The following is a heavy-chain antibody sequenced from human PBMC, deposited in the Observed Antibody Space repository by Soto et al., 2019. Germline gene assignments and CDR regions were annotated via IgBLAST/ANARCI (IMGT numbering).Heavy chain of an antibody. V-gene: IGHV4-31*03. D-gene: IGHD2-2*01. CDR1: GGSISSGGYY. J-gene: IGHJ4*02. CDR2: IYYSGST. Sequence: QVQLQESGPGLVKPSQTLSLTCTVSGGSISSGGYYWSWIRQHPGKGLEWIGYIYYSGSTYYNPSRKSRVTISVDTSKNQFSLKLSSVTAADTAVYYCARSSTSANYFDYWGQGTLVTVSS. CDR3: ARSSTSANYFDY.